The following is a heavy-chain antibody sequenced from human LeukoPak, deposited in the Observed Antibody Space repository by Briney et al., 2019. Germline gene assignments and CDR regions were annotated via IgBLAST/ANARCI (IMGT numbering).Heavy chain of an antibody. J-gene: IGHJ4*02. D-gene: IGHD3-22*01. V-gene: IGHV3-30-3*01. Sequence: QPGRSLRLPCAASGFTFTAYFIHWVRQAPGKGLEWVAVMSSDGNAMFYADSVKGRFTISRDNSKNTLYLQMNSLRAEDTAVYYCVRESEYYFDHSASFDYWGQGTLVTVSS. CDR1: GFTFTAYF. CDR2: MSSDGNAM. CDR3: VRESEYYFDHSASFDY.